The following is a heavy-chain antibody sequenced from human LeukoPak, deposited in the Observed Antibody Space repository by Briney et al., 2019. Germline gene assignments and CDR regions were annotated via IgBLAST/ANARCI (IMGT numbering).Heavy chain of an antibody. D-gene: IGHD6-13*01. Sequence: GGSLRLSCAASGFTFSSYAMSWVRQAPGKGLEWVSAIIGSGSSTYYADSVKGRFTISRDNSKNTLFLQMNSLRAVDTAVYYCAKDRAQQLVLDFWGQGTLVTVSS. V-gene: IGHV3-23*01. CDR3: AKDRAQQLVLDF. CDR2: IIGSGSST. CDR1: GFTFSSYA. J-gene: IGHJ4*02.